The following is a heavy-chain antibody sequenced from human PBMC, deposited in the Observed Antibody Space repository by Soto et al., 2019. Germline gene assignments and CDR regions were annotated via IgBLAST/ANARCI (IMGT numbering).Heavy chain of an antibody. CDR1: GFSLSSSGVG. Sequence: QITLKESGPTLVKPTQTLPLTCSVSGFSLSSSGVGGGWIRQPPGKALEWLALIYWDDDKRYSPSLKSRLTITQDTSKHQVVLTMTNMDPVDTARYDCAHSTYYDILSVYYFDIWGQGTMVTVSS. CDR3: AHSTYYDILSVYYFDI. CDR2: IYWDDDK. D-gene: IGHD3-9*01. J-gene: IGHJ3*02. V-gene: IGHV2-5*02.